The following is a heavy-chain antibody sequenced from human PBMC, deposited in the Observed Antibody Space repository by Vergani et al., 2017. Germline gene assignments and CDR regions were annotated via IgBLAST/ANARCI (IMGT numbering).Heavy chain of an antibody. Sequence: QVQLVQSGAEVKKPGSSVKVSCKASGGTFSSYAISWVRQAPGQGLEWMGGIIPIFGTANYAQKFQGRVTITADESTSTAYMELSSLRSEDTAVYYCAREFVDTAMVTGRYYYYYMDVWGKGTTVTVSS. CDR2: IIPIFGTA. V-gene: IGHV1-69*01. CDR3: AREFVDTAMVTGRYYYYYMDV. J-gene: IGHJ6*03. D-gene: IGHD5-18*01. CDR1: GGTFSSYA.